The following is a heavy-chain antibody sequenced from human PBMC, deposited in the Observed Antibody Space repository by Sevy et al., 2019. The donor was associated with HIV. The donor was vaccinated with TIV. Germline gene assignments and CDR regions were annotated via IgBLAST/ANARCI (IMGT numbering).Heavy chain of an antibody. V-gene: IGHV3-33*01. D-gene: IGHD6-19*01. CDR3: ARDLKAVAGFDY. CDR1: GFTFSSYG. Sequence: GGSLRLSCAASGFTFSSYGMQWVRQAPGKGLEWVAVIWNDGSNKYYADSVKGRFTTSRDNSTNTLYLQMNSLRAEDTAVYYCARDLKAVAGFDYWGQGTLVTVSS. CDR2: IWNDGSNK. J-gene: IGHJ4*02.